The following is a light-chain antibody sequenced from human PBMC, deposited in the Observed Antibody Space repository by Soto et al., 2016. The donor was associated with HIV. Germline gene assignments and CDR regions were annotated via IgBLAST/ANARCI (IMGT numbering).Light chain of an antibody. CDR2: ATS. V-gene: IGKV1-6*01. CDR3: LQDYDRPYT. Sequence: AIQMTQSPSSLSASLGDRVTITCRASQGIKNELGWYQQKPGKAPKLLIYATSSLGGGVPSRVSGSGSGTDFTLTISSLQPEDSASYFCLQDYDRPYTFGQGTKLEIK. J-gene: IGKJ2*01. CDR1: QGIKNE.